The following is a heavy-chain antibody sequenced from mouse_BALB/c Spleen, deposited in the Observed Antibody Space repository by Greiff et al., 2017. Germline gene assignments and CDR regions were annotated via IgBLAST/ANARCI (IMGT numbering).Heavy chain of an antibody. CDR2: INPSSGYT. D-gene: IGHD2-3*01. V-gene: IGHV1-4*01. CDR1: GYTFTSYT. CDR3: ATLYDGYYVPFLY. J-gene: IGHJ3*01. Sequence: QVHVKQSGAELARPGASVKMSCKASGYTFTSYTMHWVKQRPGQGLEWIGYINPSSGYTNYNQKFKDKATLTADKSSSTAYMQLSSLTSEDSAVYYCATLYDGYYVPFLYWGQGTLVTVSA.